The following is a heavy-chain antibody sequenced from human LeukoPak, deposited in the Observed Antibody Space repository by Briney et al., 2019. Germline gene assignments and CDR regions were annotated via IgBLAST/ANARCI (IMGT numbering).Heavy chain of an antibody. CDR3: AGRAYSSGWEIDY. D-gene: IGHD6-19*01. V-gene: IGHV4-59*01. CDR1: GGSISSYY. Sequence: SETLSLTCTVSGGSISSYYWSWIRQPPGKGLEWIGYIYYSGSTNYNPPLKSRVTISVDTSKNQFSLKLSSVTAADTAVYYCAGRAYSSGWEIDYWGQGTLVTVSS. CDR2: IYYSGST. J-gene: IGHJ4*02.